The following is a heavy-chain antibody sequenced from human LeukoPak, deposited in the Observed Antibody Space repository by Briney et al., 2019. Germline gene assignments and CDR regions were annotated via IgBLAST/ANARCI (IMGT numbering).Heavy chain of an antibody. D-gene: IGHD3-22*01. V-gene: IGHV3-21*01. CDR3: ARSRQPGRDSSGYSYAYFQH. Sequence: PGGSLRLSCAASGFTFSTDTMNWVGQDPGKGLEWVSSIIVSSRSIYYENSVKGRFTISRDNAKNSLYLQMNSLRAEDTAVYYWARSRQPGRDSSGYSYAYFQHWGQGTLATVSS. CDR1: GFTFSTDT. CDR2: IIVSSRSI. J-gene: IGHJ1*01.